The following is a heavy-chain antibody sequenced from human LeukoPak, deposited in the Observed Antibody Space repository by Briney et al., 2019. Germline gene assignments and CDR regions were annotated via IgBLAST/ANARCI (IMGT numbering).Heavy chain of an antibody. CDR2: IYHSGST. CDR3: ARVGGPMNNWNYARPFDY. Sequence: SETLSLTCAVSGGSISSSNWWSWVRQPPGKGLEWIGEIYHSGSTNYNPSLKSRVTISVDTSKNQFSLKLSSVTAADTAVYYCARVGGPMNNWNYARPFDYWGQGTLVTVSS. D-gene: IGHD1-7*01. V-gene: IGHV4-4*02. J-gene: IGHJ4*02. CDR1: GGSISSSNW.